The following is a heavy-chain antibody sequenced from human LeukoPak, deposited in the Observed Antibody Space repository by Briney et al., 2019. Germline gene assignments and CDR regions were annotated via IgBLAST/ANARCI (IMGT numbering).Heavy chain of an antibody. J-gene: IGHJ4*02. CDR3: ASASNRRRGFDY. D-gene: IGHD1-14*01. CDR1: GGSISSYY. Sequence: PSETLSLTCTVSGGSISSYYWSWIRQPPGKGLEWIGYIYYSGSTNYNPSLKSRVTISVDTSKNQFSLKLSSVIAADTAVYYCASASNRRRGFDYWGQGTLVTVSS. CDR2: IYYSGST. V-gene: IGHV4-59*08.